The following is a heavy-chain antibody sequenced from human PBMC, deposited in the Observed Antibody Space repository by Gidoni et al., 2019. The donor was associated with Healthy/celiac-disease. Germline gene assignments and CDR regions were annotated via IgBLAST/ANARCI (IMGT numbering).Heavy chain of an antibody. V-gene: IGHV5-51*01. D-gene: IGHD3-22*01. Sequence: EVQLVQSGAEVKKPGESLKISCKGSGYSFTSNWIGWVRQMPEKGLEWMGIIYPGDSDTRYSPSFQGQVTISADKSISTAYLQWSSLKASDTAMYYCARHTDPITYYYDSSGPSGAFDIWGQGTMVTVSS. CDR3: ARHTDPITYYYDSSGPSGAFDI. J-gene: IGHJ3*02. CDR1: GYSFTSNW. CDR2: IYPGDSDT.